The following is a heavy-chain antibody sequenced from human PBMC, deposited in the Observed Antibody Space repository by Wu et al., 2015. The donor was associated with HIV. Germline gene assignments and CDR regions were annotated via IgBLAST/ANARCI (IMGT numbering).Heavy chain of an antibody. CDR1: GGTFSSYA. Sequence: QVQLVQSGAEVKKPGASVKVSCKASGGTFSSYAISWVRQAPGQGLEWMGGIIPIFGTANYAQKFQGRVTITTDESTSTAYMELSSLRSEDTAVYYCARDSSCSSTSCYGYYYGMDVVGPRDHGHRLL. CDR2: IIPIFGTA. CDR3: ARDSSCSSTSCYGYYYGMDV. J-gene: IGHJ6*02. V-gene: IGHV1-69*05. D-gene: IGHD2-2*01.